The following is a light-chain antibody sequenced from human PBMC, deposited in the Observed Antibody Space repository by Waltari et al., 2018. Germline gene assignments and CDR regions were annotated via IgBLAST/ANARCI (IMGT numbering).Light chain of an antibody. J-gene: IGKJ2*01. Sequence: DIVMTQSPDSLSVSLGEKATIHCNSNQSLLYNSNHKNYLAWYQQKPGQPLKLFFYWASSRESGVPDRFSGSGSGTDFTLTIGSLQAEDVAVYYCQQYYTAPYTFGQGTKLEIK. V-gene: IGKV4-1*01. CDR3: QQYYTAPYT. CDR2: WAS. CDR1: QSLLYNSNHKNY.